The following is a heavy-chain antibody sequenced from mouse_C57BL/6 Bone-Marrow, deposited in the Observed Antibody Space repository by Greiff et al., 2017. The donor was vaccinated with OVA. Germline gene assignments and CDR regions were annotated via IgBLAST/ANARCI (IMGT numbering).Heavy chain of an antibody. D-gene: IGHD1-1*01. CDR3: ARDYYGISPGWYFDV. J-gene: IGHJ1*03. CDR2: IWSGGST. V-gene: IGHV2-2*01. Sequence: QVQLKQSGPGLVQPSQSLSITCTVSGFSLTSYGVHWVRQSPGKGLEWLGVIWSGGSTDYNAAFISRPSISKDNSKSQVFFKMNSLQADDTAIYYFARDYYGISPGWYFDVWGTGTTVTVSS. CDR1: GFSLTSYG.